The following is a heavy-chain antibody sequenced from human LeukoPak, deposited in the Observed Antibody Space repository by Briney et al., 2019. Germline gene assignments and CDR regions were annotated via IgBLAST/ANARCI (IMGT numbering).Heavy chain of an antibody. CDR2: IIRTNGHT. V-gene: IGHV3-21*01. CDR3: ASQYCINGVCSRNWSDP. CDR1: GFSFSFSN. D-gene: IGHD2-8*01. J-gene: IGHJ5*02. Sequence: GGSLRLSCVASGFSFSFSNMKWVRQAPGKGLEWVSYIIRTNGHTYYADSVNSRFTISRDNTKNTLYLQINSLRAEDTAVYYCASQYCINGVCSRNWSDPWGQGTLVTVSS.